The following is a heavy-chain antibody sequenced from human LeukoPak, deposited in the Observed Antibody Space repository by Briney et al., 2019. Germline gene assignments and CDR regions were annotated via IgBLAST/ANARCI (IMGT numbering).Heavy chain of an antibody. V-gene: IGHV4-59*08. Sequence: SETLSLTCTVSGGSISPYYWSWIRQPPGKGLEWIGYIYYSGTTNYNPFLKSRVTMSVDTSNNHLSLRLTSVTAADTALYYCARHSYNYYGLDVWGQGTTITVSS. CDR3: ARHSYNYYGLDV. J-gene: IGHJ6*02. CDR1: GGSISPYY. CDR2: IYYSGTT.